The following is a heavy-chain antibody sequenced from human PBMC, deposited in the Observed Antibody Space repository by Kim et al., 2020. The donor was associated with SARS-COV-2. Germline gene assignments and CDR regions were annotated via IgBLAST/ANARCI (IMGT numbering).Heavy chain of an antibody. Sequence: SETLSLTCTVSGGSISSYYWSWIRQPPGKGLEWIGYIYYSGSTNYNPSLKSRVTISVDTSKNQFSLKLSSVTAADTAVYYCARVNYSSSWYRDYGMDVWGQGTTVTVSS. CDR1: GGSISSYY. D-gene: IGHD6-13*01. J-gene: IGHJ6*02. CDR3: ARVNYSSSWYRDYGMDV. V-gene: IGHV4-59*01. CDR2: IYYSGST.